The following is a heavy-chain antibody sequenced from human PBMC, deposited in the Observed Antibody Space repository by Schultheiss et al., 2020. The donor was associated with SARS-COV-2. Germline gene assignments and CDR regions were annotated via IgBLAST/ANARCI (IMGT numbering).Heavy chain of an antibody. CDR3: AREVPGSYPNWFDP. V-gene: IGHV4-39*07. Sequence: SGPTLVKPTQTLMLTCTFSGFSLSTSGVGVGWIRQPPGKGLEWIGEIYHSGSTYYNPSLKSRVTISVDTSKNQFSLKLSSVTAADTAVYYCAREVPGSYPNWFDPWGQGTLVTVSS. CDR1: GFSLSTSGVG. CDR2: IYHSGST. J-gene: IGHJ5*02. D-gene: IGHD3-10*01.